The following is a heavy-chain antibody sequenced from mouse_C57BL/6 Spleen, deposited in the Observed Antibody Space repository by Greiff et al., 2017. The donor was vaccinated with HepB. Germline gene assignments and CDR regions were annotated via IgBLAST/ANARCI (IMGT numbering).Heavy chain of an antibody. CDR1: GFTFSDYY. J-gene: IGHJ2*01. Sequence: DVQLVESGGGLVQPGGSLKLSCAASGFTFSDYYMYWVRQTPEKRLEWVAYISNGGGSTYYPDTVKGRFTISRDNAKNTLYLQMRRLKSEDTAMYYCARGDGSSYSEYYFDYWGPGTTLTVSS. D-gene: IGHD1-1*01. CDR2: ISNGGGST. V-gene: IGHV5-12*01. CDR3: ARGDGSSYSEYYFDY.